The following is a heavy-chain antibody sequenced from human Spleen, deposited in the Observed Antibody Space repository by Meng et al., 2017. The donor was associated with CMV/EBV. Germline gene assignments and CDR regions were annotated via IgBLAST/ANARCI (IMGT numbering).Heavy chain of an antibody. CDR3: GSREGGY. V-gene: IGHV3-21*01. CDR1: GFTFSDYA. D-gene: IGHD3-10*01. CDR2: ITTTTSHI. J-gene: IGHJ4*02. Sequence: GESLKISCAASGFTFSDYAMNWVRQAPGKGLEWVSFITTTTSHIYYADSVKGRFTISRDNAKNSLYLQMNTLRVEDTAVYYCGSREGGYWGQGTLVTVSS.